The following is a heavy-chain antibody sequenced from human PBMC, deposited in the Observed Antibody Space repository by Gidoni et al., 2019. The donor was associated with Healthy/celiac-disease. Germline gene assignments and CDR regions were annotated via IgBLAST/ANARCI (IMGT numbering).Heavy chain of an antibody. J-gene: IGHJ6*02. CDR3: AKLEGYCSGGSCYSYYYYYGMDV. CDR1: GFPLSSCA. V-gene: IGHV3-23*01. Sequence: EVQLLESGGGLVQPGGSLRLCCAASGFPLSSCALRWVRQAPGKGLEWVSAISGSGGSTYYADSVKGRFTISRDNSKNTLYLQMNSLRAEDTAVYYCAKLEGYCSGGSCYSYYYYYGMDVWGQGTTVTVSS. D-gene: IGHD2-15*01. CDR2: ISGSGGST.